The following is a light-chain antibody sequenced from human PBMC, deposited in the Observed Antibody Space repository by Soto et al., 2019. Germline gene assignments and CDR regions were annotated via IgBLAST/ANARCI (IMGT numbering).Light chain of an antibody. CDR2: AAS. J-gene: IGKJ5*01. Sequence: EIVLTQSPGTLSLSPGGRATLSCRASQGVSSSYLAWYQQKPGQAPRLLMYAASSRAPDFPDRFSGSGSGTDFTLTVSRLEPEDFAVYYCQQYGNSPAITFGQGTRLEIK. CDR3: QQYGNSPAIT. CDR1: QGVSSSY. V-gene: IGKV3-20*01.